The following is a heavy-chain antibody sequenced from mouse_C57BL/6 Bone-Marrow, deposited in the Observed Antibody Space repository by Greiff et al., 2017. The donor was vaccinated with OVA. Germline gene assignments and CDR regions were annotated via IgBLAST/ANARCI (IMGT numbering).Heavy chain of an antibody. Sequence: VQLQQSGAELVRPGASVTLSCKASGYTFTDYEMHWVKQTPVHGLEWIGAIDPETGGTAYNQKFKGKAILTADKSSSTAYLELRSLTSEDSAVYYCARGYSSYYAMYYWGQGTSTTVSS. CDR3: ARGYSSYYAMYY. J-gene: IGHJ4*01. D-gene: IGHD2-5*01. CDR2: IDPETGGT. CDR1: GYTFTDYE. V-gene: IGHV1-15*01.